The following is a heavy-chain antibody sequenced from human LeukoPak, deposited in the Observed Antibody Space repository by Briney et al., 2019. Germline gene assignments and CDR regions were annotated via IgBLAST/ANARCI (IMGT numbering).Heavy chain of an antibody. CDR3: ASSSYGSGSYPPNWYFDL. CDR2: IYTSGST. V-gene: IGHV4-59*10. J-gene: IGHJ2*01. Sequence: PSETLSLTCAVYGGSFSGYYWSWIRQPAGKGLEWIGRIYTSGSTNYNPSLKSRVTMSVDTSKNQFSLKLSSVTAADTAVYYCASSSYGSGSYPPNWYFDLWGRGTLVTVSS. CDR1: GGSFSGYY. D-gene: IGHD3-10*01.